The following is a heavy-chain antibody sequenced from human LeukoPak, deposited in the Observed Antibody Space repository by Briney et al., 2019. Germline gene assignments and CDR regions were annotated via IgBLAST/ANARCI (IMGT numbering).Heavy chain of an antibody. V-gene: IGHV3-48*04. Sequence: GGSLRLSCAASGFTFSSYSMNWVRQAPGKGLEWVSYISSSGGTIYYTDSVKGQFTISRDNAKNSLYLQMNSLRAEDTAVYYCARGTYGDYDYWGQGTLVTVSS. D-gene: IGHD4-17*01. CDR1: GFTFSSYS. CDR3: ARGTYGDYDY. J-gene: IGHJ4*02. CDR2: ISSSGGTI.